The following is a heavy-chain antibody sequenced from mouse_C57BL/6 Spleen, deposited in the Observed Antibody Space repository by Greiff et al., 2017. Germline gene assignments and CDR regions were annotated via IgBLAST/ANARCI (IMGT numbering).Heavy chain of an antibody. J-gene: IGHJ1*03. CDR2: IYPGDGDT. V-gene: IGHV1-80*01. D-gene: IGHD2-4*01. Sequence: VQGVESGAELVKPGASVKISCKASGYAFSSYWMNWVKQRPGKGLEWIGQIYPGDGDTNYNGKFKGKATLTADKSSSTAYMQLSSLTSEVSAVYFCAREGDYGWYFDVWGTGTTVTVSS. CDR1: GYAFSSYW. CDR3: AREGDYGWYFDV.